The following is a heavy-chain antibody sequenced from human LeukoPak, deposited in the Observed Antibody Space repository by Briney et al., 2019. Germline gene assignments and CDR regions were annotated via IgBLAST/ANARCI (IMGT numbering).Heavy chain of an antibody. D-gene: IGHD3-10*01. CDR2: IIPIFGTA. CDR3: AREPWFGDELNWFDP. CDR1: GGTFSSYA. V-gene: IGHV1-69*01. Sequence: GSSVKVSCKASGGTFSSYAISWVRQAPGQGLKWMGGIIPIFGTANYAQKFQGRVTITADESTSTAYMELSSLRSEDTAVYYCAREPWFGDELNWFDPWGQGTLVTVSS. J-gene: IGHJ5*02.